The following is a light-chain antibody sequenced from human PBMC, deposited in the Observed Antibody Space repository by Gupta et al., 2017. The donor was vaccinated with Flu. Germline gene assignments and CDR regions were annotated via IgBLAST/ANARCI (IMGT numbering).Light chain of an antibody. Sequence: QQKPVKAPNFLIYVASSLQSGVPSRFSGSGSWTEFTLTISSLQPEDFGTYYGPQLYSYPLTFGGGTEVEIK. CDR3: PQLYSYPLT. CDR2: VAS. V-gene: IGKV1-9*01. J-gene: IGKJ4*01.